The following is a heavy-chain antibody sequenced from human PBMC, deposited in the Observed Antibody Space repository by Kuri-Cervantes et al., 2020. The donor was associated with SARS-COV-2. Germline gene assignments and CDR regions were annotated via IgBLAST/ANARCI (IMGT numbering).Heavy chain of an antibody. V-gene: IGHV6-1*01. D-gene: IGHD3-10*01. J-gene: IGHJ6*03. CDR3: ARGKTMVRGENYHYMDV. CDR1: GDRVSSNSAA. Sequence: LRLSCAISGDRVSSNSAAWNLIRQSPSRGLEWLGRTYFRSKWYNDYAVSVKSRITINPDTSKKQFSLQLNSVTPEDTAVYYCARGKTMVRGENYHYMDVWGKGTTVTVSS. CDR2: TYFRSKWYN.